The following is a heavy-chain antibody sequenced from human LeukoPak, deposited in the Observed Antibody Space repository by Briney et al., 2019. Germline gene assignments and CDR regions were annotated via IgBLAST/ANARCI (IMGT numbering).Heavy chain of an antibody. CDR3: AKSRGSERGSFDY. Sequence: SGGSLRLSCAASGLTFSSYAMSWVRQAPGKGLEWVSAIGGSGYSTYYADSVKGRFTISRDNSKNTLYLQMNSLRAEDTAVYYCAKSRGSERGSFDYWGQGTLVTVSS. CDR1: GLTFSSYA. J-gene: IGHJ4*02. V-gene: IGHV3-23*01. D-gene: IGHD3-10*01. CDR2: IGGSGYST.